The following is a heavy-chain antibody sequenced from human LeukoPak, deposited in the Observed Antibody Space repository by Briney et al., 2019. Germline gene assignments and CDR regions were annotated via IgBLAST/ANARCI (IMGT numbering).Heavy chain of an antibody. Sequence: GGSLRLSCAASGFTFDDYAMHWVRQAPGKGLEWVSGISWNSGSIGYAESVKGRFTISRDTDKNSLYLQMNSLRAEDMALYYCAKDRSSDFWSGYSHFDYWGQGTLVTVSS. CDR3: AKDRSSDFWSGYSHFDY. CDR1: GFTFDDYA. D-gene: IGHD3-3*01. V-gene: IGHV3-9*03. J-gene: IGHJ4*02. CDR2: ISWNSGSI.